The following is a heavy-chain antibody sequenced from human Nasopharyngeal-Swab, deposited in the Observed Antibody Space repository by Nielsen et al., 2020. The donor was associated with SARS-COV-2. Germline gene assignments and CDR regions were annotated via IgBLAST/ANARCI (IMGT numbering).Heavy chain of an antibody. D-gene: IGHD6-19*01. Sequence: GGSLRLSCAASGFTFSSYSMNCVRPAPGKGLEWVPSISSSSSYIYYADSVKGRFTISRDNAKNSLYLQMNSLRAEDTAVYYCARRTYSSGWYGSGLDTNWGMDVWGQGTTVTVSS. CDR3: ARRTYSSGWYGSGLDTNWGMDV. CDR2: ISSSSSYI. J-gene: IGHJ6*02. CDR1: GFTFSSYS. V-gene: IGHV3-21*01.